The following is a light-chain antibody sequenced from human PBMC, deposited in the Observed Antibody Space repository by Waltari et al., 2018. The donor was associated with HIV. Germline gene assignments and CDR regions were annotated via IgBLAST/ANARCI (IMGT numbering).Light chain of an antibody. J-gene: IGKJ4*01. CDR1: QGISTW. Sequence: DIQMTQSPRFMSAFVGDRVTITCRASQGISTWLAWYQQKPGKVPQLLIHGASSLHSGVPSRFNGSGSETQFSLTISSLQSEDFATYYCQQTNGFLLTFGGGTTVE. CDR3: QQTNGFLLT. CDR2: GAS. V-gene: IGKV1-12*01.